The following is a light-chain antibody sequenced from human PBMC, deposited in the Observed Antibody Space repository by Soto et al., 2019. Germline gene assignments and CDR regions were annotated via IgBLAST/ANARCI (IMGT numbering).Light chain of an antibody. J-gene: IGLJ1*01. CDR1: SSDVGGYNY. CDR2: EVS. CDR3: ISYTGDSSPYV. Sequence: QSALTQPASVSGSPGQSITISCTGTSSDVGGYNYVSWYQHHPGKAPKLMIFEVSNRPSGVSDRFSGSKSGNSASLTISGLQAEDEAHYYCISYTGDSSPYVFGTGTKLTVL. V-gene: IGLV2-14*01.